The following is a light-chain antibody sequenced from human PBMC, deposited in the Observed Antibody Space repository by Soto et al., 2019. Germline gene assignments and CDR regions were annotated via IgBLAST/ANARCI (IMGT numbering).Light chain of an antibody. V-gene: IGLV2-14*02. Sequence: QSALTQPASVSGSPGQSITVSCTGTSGDIGSYDLVSWYQQHPGKAPKLMIYEVSNRPSGVSNRFSGSKSGNTASLTISGLQAEDEADYYCSSYTSGSTPLFGGGTKVIVL. J-gene: IGLJ2*01. CDR1: SGDIGSYDL. CDR3: SSYTSGSTPL. CDR2: EVS.